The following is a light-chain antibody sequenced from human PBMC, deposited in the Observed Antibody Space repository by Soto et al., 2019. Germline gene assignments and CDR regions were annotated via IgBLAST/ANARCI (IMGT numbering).Light chain of an antibody. CDR2: SYD. Sequence: QSALTQPPSSSGTPGQRVTISCSTSSSNLGDNTVNWYQHVPGTAPKLLIYSYDQRPSGVPDRFSGSRSGTSASPAISGLQSEDEADYYCAAWDATLDGYVFGTGTKVTVL. J-gene: IGLJ1*01. CDR3: AAWDATLDGYV. V-gene: IGLV1-44*01. CDR1: SSNLGDNT.